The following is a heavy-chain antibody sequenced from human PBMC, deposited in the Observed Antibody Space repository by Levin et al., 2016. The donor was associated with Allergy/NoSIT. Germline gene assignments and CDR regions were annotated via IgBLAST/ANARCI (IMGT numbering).Heavy chain of an antibody. V-gene: IGHV3-23*01. CDR3: AKGEIVGVAEYFQH. D-gene: IGHD1-26*01. Sequence: GESLKISCAASGFTFSSYAMSWVRQAPGKGLEWVSAISGSGGSTYYADSVKGRFTISRDNSKNTLYLQMNSLRAEDTAVYYCAKGEIVGVAEYFQHWGQGTLVTVSS. J-gene: IGHJ1*01. CDR2: ISGSGGST. CDR1: GFTFSSYA.